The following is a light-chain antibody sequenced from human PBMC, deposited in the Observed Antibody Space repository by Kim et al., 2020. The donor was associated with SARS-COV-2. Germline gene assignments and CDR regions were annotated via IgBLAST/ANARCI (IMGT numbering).Light chain of an antibody. V-gene: IGLV3-19*01. Sequence: SSELTQDPAVSVALGQTVRITCQGDSLRSYYASWYQQKPGQAPVLVIYGKNNRPSGIPDRFSGSSSGNTASLTITGAQAEAEADYYCNSGDSSGNHLAFG. J-gene: IGLJ2*01. CDR2: GKN. CDR3: NSGDSSGNHLA. CDR1: SLRSYY.